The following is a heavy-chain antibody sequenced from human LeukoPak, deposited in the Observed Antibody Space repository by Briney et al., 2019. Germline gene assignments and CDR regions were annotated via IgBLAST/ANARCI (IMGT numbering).Heavy chain of an antibody. J-gene: IGHJ5*02. Sequence: GESLKISCKGSGYSFTSYWIGWVRQMPGKGLEWMGIIYPGDSDTRYGPSFQGQVTISADKSISTAYLQWSSLKASDTAMYYCARLAGRGYCSGGSCYKFWFDPWGQGTLVTVSS. CDR3: ARLAGRGYCSGGSCYKFWFDP. CDR2: IYPGDSDT. D-gene: IGHD2-15*01. V-gene: IGHV5-51*01. CDR1: GYSFTSYW.